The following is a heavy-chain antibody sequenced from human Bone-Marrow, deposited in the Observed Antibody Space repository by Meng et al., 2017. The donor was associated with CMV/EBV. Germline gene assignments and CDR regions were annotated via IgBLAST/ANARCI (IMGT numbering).Heavy chain of an antibody. J-gene: IGHJ6*02. D-gene: IGHD3-22*01. Sequence: GESLKISCAASGFTVTGNYMSWVRQAPGKGLEWVSVIYSAGGTNYADSVKGRFTISRDNYRSALHLQMNSLRAEATAVYYCARDFPDSGSYYYGWDVWGQGTTVTVSS. V-gene: IGHV3-53*01. CDR2: IYSAGGT. CDR1: GFTVTGNY. CDR3: ARDFPDSGSYYYGWDV.